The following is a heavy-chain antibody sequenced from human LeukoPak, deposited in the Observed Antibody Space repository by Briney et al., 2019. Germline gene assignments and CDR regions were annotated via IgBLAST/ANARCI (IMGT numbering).Heavy chain of an antibody. CDR1: GGSFSGYY. CDR3: ARAGYGEGEYLDY. Sequence: SETLSLTCAVYGGSFSGYYWSWIRQHPGKGLEWIGYIYYSGSTYYNPSLKSRVTISVDTSKNQFSLKLSSVTAADTAVYYCARAGYGEGEYLDYWGQGTLVTVSS. J-gene: IGHJ4*02. V-gene: IGHV4-31*11. D-gene: IGHD4-17*01. CDR2: IYYSGST.